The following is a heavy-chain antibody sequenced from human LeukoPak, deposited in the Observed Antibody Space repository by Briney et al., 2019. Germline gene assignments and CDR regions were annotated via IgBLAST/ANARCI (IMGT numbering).Heavy chain of an antibody. V-gene: IGHV3-20*04. CDR2: INWNGGST. D-gene: IGHD6-19*01. CDR1: GFTFDDYG. J-gene: IGHJ3*02. CDR3: ARDGYSSGWYPSAFDI. Sequence: GGSLRLSCAASGFTFDDYGMSWVRQAPGKGLEWVSGINWNGGSTGYADSVKGRFTISRDNAKNSQYLQMNSLRAEDTALYYCARDGYSSGWYPSAFDIWGQGTMVTVSS.